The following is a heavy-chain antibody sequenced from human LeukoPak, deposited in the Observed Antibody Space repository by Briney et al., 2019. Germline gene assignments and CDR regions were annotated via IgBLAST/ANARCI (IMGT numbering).Heavy chain of an antibody. CDR1: GGTFSSYA. CDR2: IIPIFGTA. J-gene: IGHJ6*03. CDR3: ARVKANWGYYYYMDV. D-gene: IGHD7-27*01. V-gene: IGHV1-69*13. Sequence: SVKVSCKASGGTFSSYAISWVRQAPGQGLEWMGGIIPIFGTANYAQKFQGRVTITADESTSTAYMELSSLRSEDTAVYYCARVKANWGYYYYMDVWGKGTTVTISS.